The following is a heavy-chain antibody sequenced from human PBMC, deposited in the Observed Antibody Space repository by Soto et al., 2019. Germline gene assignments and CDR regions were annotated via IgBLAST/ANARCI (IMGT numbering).Heavy chain of an antibody. D-gene: IGHD1-26*01. Sequence: QVQLVQSGAEVKKPGASVKVSCKASGYTFTSYGISWVRQAPGQGLEWMGWISAYNGNTNYAQKLQGRVTMTTDTSTSTAYRELRSLRSDDTAVYYCARDEAGDSGSYYASDYWGQGTLVTVSS. CDR3: ARDEAGDSGSYYASDY. J-gene: IGHJ4*02. V-gene: IGHV1-18*01. CDR1: GYTFTSYG. CDR2: ISAYNGNT.